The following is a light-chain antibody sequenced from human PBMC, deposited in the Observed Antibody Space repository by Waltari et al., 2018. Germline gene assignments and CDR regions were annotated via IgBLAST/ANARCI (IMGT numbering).Light chain of an antibody. CDR1: NIGNKN. V-gene: IGLV3-9*01. Sequence: SYELTQPLSVSVALGQTARISCAGNNIGNKNVHWYQQKPGQAPVLVIYRNTNWPSEIPERISDATSGNTATLTISRAQAGDEGGYYCQVWDSNIWVFGGGTKLTVL. CDR3: QVWDSNIWV. CDR2: RNT. J-gene: IGLJ3*02.